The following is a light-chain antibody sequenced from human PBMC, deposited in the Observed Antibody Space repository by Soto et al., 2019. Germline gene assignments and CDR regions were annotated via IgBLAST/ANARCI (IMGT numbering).Light chain of an antibody. V-gene: IGKV3-20*01. J-gene: IGKJ1*01. CDR1: QSVSSSY. CDR2: GAS. CDR3: QQYGSSPRT. Sequence: EIVLTQSPGTLSLSPGERATLSCRASQSVSSSYLAWYQQKPGQAPRLLIYGASSRATSIPDRFSGSGSGTDFTLIISRLEPEDFAVYYCQQYGSSPRTFGQGTKVDIK.